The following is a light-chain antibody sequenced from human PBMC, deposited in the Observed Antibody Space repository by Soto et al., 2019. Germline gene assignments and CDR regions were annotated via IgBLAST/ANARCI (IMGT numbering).Light chain of an antibody. CDR2: DAS. V-gene: IGKV3-20*01. CDR3: QQYGNSLYT. Sequence: EIVLTQSPGTLSLSPGERATLSCRSSQSVSSSYLAWYQQKPGQAPRLLIYDASSRATGIPDRFSGSGSGTDFTLTISRLEPEDFAVYSCQQYGNSLYTFGQGTKLEIK. CDR1: QSVSSSY. J-gene: IGKJ2*01.